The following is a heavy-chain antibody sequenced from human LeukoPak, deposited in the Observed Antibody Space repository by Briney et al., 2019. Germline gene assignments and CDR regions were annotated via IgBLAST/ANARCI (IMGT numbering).Heavy chain of an antibody. CDR3: ARGPYGSGSYYKFDY. J-gene: IGHJ4*02. Sequence: GASVKASCKASGYTFTSYGISWVRQAPGQGLEWMGWISAYNGNTNYAQKLQGRVTMTTDTSTSTAYMELRSLRSDDTAVYYCARGPYGSGSYYKFDYWGQGTLVTVSS. CDR2: ISAYNGNT. D-gene: IGHD3-10*01. CDR1: GYTFTSYG. V-gene: IGHV1-18*01.